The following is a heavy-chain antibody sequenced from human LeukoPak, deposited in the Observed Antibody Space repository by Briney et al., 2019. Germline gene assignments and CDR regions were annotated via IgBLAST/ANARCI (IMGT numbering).Heavy chain of an antibody. CDR1: GFTFSTYW. CDR2: IKGDGSST. J-gene: IGHJ4*02. Sequence: GGSLRLSCAASGFTFSTYWMHWVRQAPGKGLVWVARIKGDGSSTIYAESVKGRVTISRDNSENTLYLQTSSLRAEDTAVYYCARASTTVPNLLDHWGRGTLVTVSS. D-gene: IGHD4-17*01. CDR3: ARASTTVPNLLDH. V-gene: IGHV3-74*01.